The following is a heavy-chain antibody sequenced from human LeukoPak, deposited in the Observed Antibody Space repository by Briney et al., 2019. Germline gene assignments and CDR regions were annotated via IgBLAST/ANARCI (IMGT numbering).Heavy chain of an antibody. V-gene: IGHV5-51*01. D-gene: IGHD2-15*01. CDR3: ARGRGYCSGGSCYSIFDY. Sequence: GESLKISCKGSGYSFTSYWIGWVRQMPGKGLEWMGIIYPGDSDTRYSPSFQGQVTISADKSISTAYLQWSSLKASDPAMYYGARGRGYCSGGSCYSIFDYWGHGTPVTVSS. J-gene: IGHJ4*01. CDR2: IYPGDSDT. CDR1: GYSFTSYW.